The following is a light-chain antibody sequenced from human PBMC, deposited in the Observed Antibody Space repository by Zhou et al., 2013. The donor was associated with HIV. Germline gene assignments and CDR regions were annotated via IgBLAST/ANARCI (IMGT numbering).Light chain of an antibody. CDR3: QQYNDRPPWT. J-gene: IGKJ1*01. CDR1: QAISSY. V-gene: IGKV1D-8*01. Sequence: VIWTTQSPSLVSASIGDRVTINCRMSQAISSYLAWYRQKPGKAPELLMYDASTLQSGVPSRFNGSGSGTDFTLTISCLQSEDSAVYYCQQYNDRPPWTFGQGTKVEIK. CDR2: DAS.